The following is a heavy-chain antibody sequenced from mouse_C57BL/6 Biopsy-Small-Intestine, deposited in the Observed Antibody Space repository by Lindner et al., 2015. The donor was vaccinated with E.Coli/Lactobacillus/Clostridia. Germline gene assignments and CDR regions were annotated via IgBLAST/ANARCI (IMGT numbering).Heavy chain of an antibody. CDR1: GFYIKDDY. D-gene: IGHD1-1*02. Sequence: VQLQESGAELVRPGASVKLSCTASGFYIKDDYMHWVKQRPQQGLEWIGWIDPENGDTEYASKFKGKATITADTSSNTANLQVSSLTSEDTAVYYCTTWRHGLHYWGQGTTLTVSS. CDR2: IDPENGDT. CDR3: TTWRHGLHY. V-gene: IGHV14-4*01. J-gene: IGHJ2*01.